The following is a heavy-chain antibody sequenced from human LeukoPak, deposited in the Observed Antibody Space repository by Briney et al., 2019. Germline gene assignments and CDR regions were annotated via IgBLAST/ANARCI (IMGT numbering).Heavy chain of an antibody. CDR1: GFTFSSYA. CDR2: ISYDGSNK. J-gene: IGHJ3*02. V-gene: IGHV3-30-3*01. D-gene: IGHD6-13*01. Sequence: GGSLRLSCAASGFTFSSYAMHWVRQAPGKGLEWVAVISYDGSNKYYADSVKGRFTISRDNSKNTLYLQMNSLRAEDTAVYYCASSIAAAERYAFDIWGQGTMVTVSS. CDR3: ASSIAAAERYAFDI.